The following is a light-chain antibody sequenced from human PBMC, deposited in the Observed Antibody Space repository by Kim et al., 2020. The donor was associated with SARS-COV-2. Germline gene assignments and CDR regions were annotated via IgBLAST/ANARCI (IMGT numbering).Light chain of an antibody. J-gene: IGLJ3*02. Sequence: QSALTQPPSASGSPRQSVTISCTGTSSDIGDYNYVSWYQQHPGKAPKLMIYEVSKWPSGVPDRFSGSKSGNTASLTVSGLQAEDEADYYCSSYAGSSNWVFGGGTQLTVL. CDR1: SSDIGDYNY. CDR2: EVS. CDR3: SSYAGSSNWV. V-gene: IGLV2-8*01.